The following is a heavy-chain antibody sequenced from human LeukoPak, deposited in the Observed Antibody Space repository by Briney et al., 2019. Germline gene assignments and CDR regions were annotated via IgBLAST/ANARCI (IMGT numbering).Heavy chain of an antibody. CDR1: GGSISSSSYY. CDR3: ARHRRNLNEDRFREGEPNFDY. D-gene: IGHD1-14*01. Sequence: SETLSLTCTVSGGSISSSSYYWGWIRQPPGKGLEWIGSIYYSGSTYYNPSLKSRVTISVDTSKNQLSLHMSSVTASDSAIYYCARHRRNLNEDRFREGEPNFDYWGQGTVVTVSS. V-gene: IGHV4-39*01. J-gene: IGHJ4*02. CDR2: IYYSGST.